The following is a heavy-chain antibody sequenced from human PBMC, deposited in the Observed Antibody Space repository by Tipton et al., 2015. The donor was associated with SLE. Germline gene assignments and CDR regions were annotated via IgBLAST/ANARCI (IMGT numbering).Heavy chain of an antibody. Sequence: TLSLTCTVSGGSISSYYWSWIRQPPGKGLEWIGYIYYSGSTNYNPSLKSRVTISVGTSKNQFSLKLSSVTAADTAVYYCARGVWEWLGYVDYWGQGTLVTVSS. CDR3: ARGVWEWLGYVDY. J-gene: IGHJ4*02. CDR1: GGSISSYY. D-gene: IGHD3-3*01. CDR2: IYYSGST. V-gene: IGHV4-59*01.